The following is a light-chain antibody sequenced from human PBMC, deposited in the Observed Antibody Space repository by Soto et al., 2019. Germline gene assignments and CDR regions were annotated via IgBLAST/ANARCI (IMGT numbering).Light chain of an antibody. Sequence: QSVLTQPPSVSAAPGQKVTISCSGSNSNVGNNYVSWYQQVPGTAPKLLIYDNDKRPSGSPDRFSASKSGTSASLGITGLQTGDEADYYCGTWDSSLSAVVFGGGTKLTVL. J-gene: IGLJ2*01. CDR1: NSNVGNNY. CDR2: DND. V-gene: IGLV1-51*01. CDR3: GTWDSSLSAVV.